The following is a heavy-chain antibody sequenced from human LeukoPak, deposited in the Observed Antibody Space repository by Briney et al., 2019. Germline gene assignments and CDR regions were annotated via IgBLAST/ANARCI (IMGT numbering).Heavy chain of an antibody. Sequence: GGSLRLSCAASGFTFSSYWMSWVRQAPGKGLEWVANIKQDGSEKYYVDSVKGRFTISRDNAKNSLYLQMNSLRAEDTAVHYCARGIAAAGTEGYYYYMDVWGKGTTVTVSS. CDR3: ARGIAAAGTEGYYYYMDV. V-gene: IGHV3-7*04. D-gene: IGHD6-13*01. CDR2: IKQDGSEK. J-gene: IGHJ6*03. CDR1: GFTFSSYW.